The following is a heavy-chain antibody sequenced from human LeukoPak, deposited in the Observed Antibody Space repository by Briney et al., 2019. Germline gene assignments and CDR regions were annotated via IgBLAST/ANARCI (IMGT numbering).Heavy chain of an antibody. CDR3: ARESGIVGAPAYFDY. V-gene: IGHV1-69*13. CDR2: IIPIFGTA. CDR1: GGTFSSYA. J-gene: IGHJ4*02. Sequence: GASVKVSCKASGGTFSSYAISWVRQAPGQGLEWMGGIIPIFGTANYAQKFQGRVTITADESTSTAYMELSSLRSEDTAVYYCARESGIVGAPAYFDYWGQGTLVTVSS. D-gene: IGHD1-26*01.